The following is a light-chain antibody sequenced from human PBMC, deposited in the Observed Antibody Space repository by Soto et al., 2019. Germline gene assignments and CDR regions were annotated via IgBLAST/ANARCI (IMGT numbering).Light chain of an antibody. Sequence: QSVLTQPPSVSAAPGQTVTISCSGSSSNIGSDFVSWYQQLPGTAPQLLIYENNKRPSGIPDRFSGSKSATSATLGITGLPTGDEADYYCAAWDTSLSGGVFGGGTKVTVL. CDR3: AAWDTSLSGGV. CDR2: ENN. J-gene: IGLJ3*02. CDR1: SSNIGSDF. V-gene: IGLV1-51*02.